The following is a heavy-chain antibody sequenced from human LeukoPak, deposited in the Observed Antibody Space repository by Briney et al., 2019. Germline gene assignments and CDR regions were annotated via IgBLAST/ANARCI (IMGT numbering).Heavy chain of an antibody. D-gene: IGHD2-2*02. CDR2: IDYSWTT. V-gene: IGHV4-31*03. CDR3: ALVYCSSTRCYIGAFDI. J-gene: IGHJ3*02. CDR1: GCSISSAGYY. Sequence: PSETLSLTCTVSGCSISSAGYYWSWIRPHPGQGLVYIGYIDYSWTTTYNPSLTSRVTISVDTSNNQFSLKLSSVTAADTAVYYCALVYCSSTRCYIGAFDIWGQGTMVTVSS.